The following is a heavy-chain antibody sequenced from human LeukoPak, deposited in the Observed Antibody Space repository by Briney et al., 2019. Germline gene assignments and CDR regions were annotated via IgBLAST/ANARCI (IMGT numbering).Heavy chain of an antibody. D-gene: IGHD5-24*01. J-gene: IGHJ5*02. V-gene: IGHV4-4*07. CDR3: ARDRMATLYNWFDP. CDR1: GGSISSYY. CDR2: IYTSGST. Sequence: SETLSLTCTVSGGSISSYYWSWIRQPAGKGLEWIGRIYTSGSTNYNPSLKSRVSMSVDTSKNQFSLKLSSVTAADTAVYYCARDRMATLYNWFDPWGQGTLVTVSS.